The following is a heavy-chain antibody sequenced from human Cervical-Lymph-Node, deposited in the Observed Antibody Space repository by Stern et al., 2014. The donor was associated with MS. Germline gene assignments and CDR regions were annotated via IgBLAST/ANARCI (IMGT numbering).Heavy chain of an antibody. J-gene: IGHJ4*02. CDR2: IIPFFGTT. D-gene: IGHD2-21*01. CDR1: GGTFANYT. Sequence: QVQLVQSGAEVKKPGSSVRVSCKGSGGTFANYTISWVRQAPGQGLKWMGEIIPFFGTTTYAQTFQGRITITADPSTTTAYMELSSLRSEDTAFYYCAIYSGWGQGTLFIVSS. V-gene: IGHV1-69*01. CDR3: AIYSG.